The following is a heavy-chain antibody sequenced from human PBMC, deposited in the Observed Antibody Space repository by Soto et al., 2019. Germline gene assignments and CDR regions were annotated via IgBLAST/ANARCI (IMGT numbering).Heavy chain of an antibody. D-gene: IGHD3-9*01. V-gene: IGHV3-30-3*01. J-gene: IGHJ6*02. Sequence: PGGSLRLSCAASGFTFSNYSLHWVRQAPGKGLEWVAVISYDGSNKYYADSVKGRFTISRDNSKNTLYLQMNSLRAEDTALYYCARAFPARKLVTTRYYYYDMAVWGQGTTVTVSS. CDR3: ARAFPARKLVTTRYYYYDMAV. CDR1: GFTFSNYS. CDR2: ISYDGSNK.